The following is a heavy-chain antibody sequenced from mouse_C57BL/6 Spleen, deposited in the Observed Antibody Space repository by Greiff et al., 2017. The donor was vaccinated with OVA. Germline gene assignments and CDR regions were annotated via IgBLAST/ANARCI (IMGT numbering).Heavy chain of an antibody. Sequence: QVQLQQPGAELVKPGASVKMSCKASGYTFTSYWITWVKQRPGQGLEWIGDIYPGSGSTNYNEKFKSKATLTVDTPSSTAYMQLSSLTSEDSAVYYCARGAGTGYWGQGTTLTVSS. CDR2: IYPGSGST. V-gene: IGHV1-55*01. CDR3: ARGAGTGY. J-gene: IGHJ2*01. D-gene: IGHD4-1*01. CDR1: GYTFTSYW.